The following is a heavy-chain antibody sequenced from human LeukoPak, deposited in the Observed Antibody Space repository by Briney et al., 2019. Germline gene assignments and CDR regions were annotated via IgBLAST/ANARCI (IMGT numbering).Heavy chain of an antibody. V-gene: IGHV1-69*04. J-gene: IGHJ5*02. CDR2: IIPILGIA. Sequence: GASVKLSCKSSGGTFSIYAISWVRQAPGQGLEWMGRIIPILGIANYAQKFQGRVTITADKSTSTAYMELSSLRSEDTAVYYCAREGPAAAGNNWFDPWGQGTLVTVSS. D-gene: IGHD6-13*01. CDR3: AREGPAAAGNNWFDP. CDR1: GGTFSIYA.